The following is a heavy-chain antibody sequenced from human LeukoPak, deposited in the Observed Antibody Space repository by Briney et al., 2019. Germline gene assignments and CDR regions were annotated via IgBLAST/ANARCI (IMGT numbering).Heavy chain of an antibody. J-gene: IGHJ5*02. CDR3: ARGLPSSTRTYNWFDP. V-gene: IGHV4-31*03. Sequence: PSETLSLTCTVSGGSISSGGYYWSWIRQHPGKGLEWIGYIYYSGSTYYNPSLKSRVTISVDTSKNQFSLKLSSVTAADTAVYYCARGLPSSTRTYNWFDPWGPGTLVTVSS. CDR2: IYYSGST. CDR1: GGSISSGGYY. D-gene: IGHD2-2*01.